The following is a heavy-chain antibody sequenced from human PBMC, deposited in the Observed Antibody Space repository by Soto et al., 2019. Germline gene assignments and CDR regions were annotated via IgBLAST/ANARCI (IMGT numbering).Heavy chain of an antibody. D-gene: IGHD4-4*01. Sequence: GGSLRLSCAASGFTFSSYGMHWVRQAPGKGLEWVAVIWYDGSNKYYADSVKGRFTISRDNSKNTLYLQMNSLRAEDTAVYYCARDNDYSTSVSYGMDVWGQGTTVTVSS. V-gene: IGHV3-33*01. CDR2: IWYDGSNK. CDR3: ARDNDYSTSVSYGMDV. CDR1: GFTFSSYG. J-gene: IGHJ6*02.